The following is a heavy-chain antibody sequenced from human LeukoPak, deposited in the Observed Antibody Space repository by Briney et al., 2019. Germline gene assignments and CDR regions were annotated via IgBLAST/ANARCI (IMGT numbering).Heavy chain of an antibody. D-gene: IGHD4-17*01. CDR3: ARHTNDYGDYWFDP. Sequence: PSETLSLTCTVSGGSISSSSYYWGWIRQPPGKGLEWIGSIYYSGSTYYNPSLKSQVTISVDTSKNQFSLKLSSVTAADTAVYYCARHTNDYGDYWFDPWGQGTLVTVSS. CDR2: IYYSGST. J-gene: IGHJ5*02. CDR1: GGSISSSSYY. V-gene: IGHV4-39*01.